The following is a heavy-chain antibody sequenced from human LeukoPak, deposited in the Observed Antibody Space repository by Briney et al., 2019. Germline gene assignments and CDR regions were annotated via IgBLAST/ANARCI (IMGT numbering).Heavy chain of an antibody. CDR1: GITRSNYG. V-gene: IGHV3-23*01. CDR2: ISGSGGST. J-gene: IGHJ4*02. CDR3: AKRGVVIRVILVGFHKEAYYFDS. D-gene: IGHD3-22*01. Sequence: GGSLRLSCAVSGITRSNYGMSWVRQAPGKGLEWVAGISGSGGSTNYADSVKGRFTISRDNRKNTLYLQMSSLRAEDTAVYFCAKRGVVIRVILVGFHKEAYYFDSWGQGALVTVSS.